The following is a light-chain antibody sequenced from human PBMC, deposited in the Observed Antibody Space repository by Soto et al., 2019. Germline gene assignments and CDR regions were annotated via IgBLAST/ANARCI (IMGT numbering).Light chain of an antibody. CDR3: QQYNNWPET. CDR1: QSVSSN. Sequence: EIVMTQSPATLSVSPGERATLSCRASQSVSSNLAWYQQKPGQAPRLLIYGASTRATGIPATFSGRGSGTEFTLTISSLQSEDFAVYDCQQYNNWPETFGVGTKVDIK. CDR2: GAS. V-gene: IGKV3-15*01. J-gene: IGKJ4*01.